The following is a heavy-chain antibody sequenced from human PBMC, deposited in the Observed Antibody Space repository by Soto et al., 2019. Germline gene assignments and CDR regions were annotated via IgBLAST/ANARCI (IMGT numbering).Heavy chain of an antibody. D-gene: IGHD6-19*01. CDR3: AKEIAVAVATPLEY. Sequence: EVQLLESGGGLVQPGGSLRLSCTASGFIYSIYAMAWVSQAPGKGLEWVSASSGSGGETDYADSVKGRFTISRDNSKNTVYLKMTNLRAEYTAVYYCAKEIAVAVATPLEYWGQGTLVTVSS. CDR2: SSGSGGET. J-gene: IGHJ4*02. V-gene: IGHV3-23*01. CDR1: GFIYSIYA.